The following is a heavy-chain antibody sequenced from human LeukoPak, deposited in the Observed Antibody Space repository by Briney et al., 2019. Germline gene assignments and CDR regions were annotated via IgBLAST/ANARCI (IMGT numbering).Heavy chain of an antibody. D-gene: IGHD3-10*01. J-gene: IGHJ6*03. V-gene: IGHV3-53*01. CDR2: ICSGDST. CDR3: ARHGSMTLIRGRLRYYYMDV. CDR1: GFTVSSNY. Sequence: GGSLRLSCAASGFTVSSNYMSWVRQAPGKGLEWVSVICSGDSTYYADSVKGRFTISRDNSKNTLYLQMNSLRAEDTAVYYCARHGSMTLIRGRLRYYYMDVWGKGTTVTISS.